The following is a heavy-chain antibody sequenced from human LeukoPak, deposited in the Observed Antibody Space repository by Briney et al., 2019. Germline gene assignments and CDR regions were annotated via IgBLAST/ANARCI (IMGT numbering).Heavy chain of an antibody. D-gene: IGHD2-8*01. CDR3: ARDRCSNGVGCYYYYMDV. V-gene: IGHV3-53*01. CDR1: GFNVSYNY. CDR2: IYSGGNT. J-gene: IGHJ6*03. Sequence: GGSLRLSCAASGFNVSYNYMSWVRQAPGKGLEWVSVIYSGGNTYYADSVKGRFTISRDNSKNTLYLQMNSLRAEDTAVYYCARDRCSNGVGCYYYYMDVWGKGTTVTISS.